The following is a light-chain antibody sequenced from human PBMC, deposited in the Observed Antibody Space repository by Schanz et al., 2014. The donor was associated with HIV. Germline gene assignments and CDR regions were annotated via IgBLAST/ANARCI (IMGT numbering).Light chain of an antibody. CDR2: DNN. CDR3: GTWDSSLRAVV. CDR1: SYSIGNNF. V-gene: IGLV1-51*01. J-gene: IGLJ3*02. Sequence: QSVLTQPPSVSAAPGQRVTISCSGHSYSIGNNFVSWFQQLPGTAPKLLIYDNNKRPSGIPDRFSGSKSGTSATLVITGLQIGDEADYYCGTWDSSLRAVVFGGGTKLTVL.